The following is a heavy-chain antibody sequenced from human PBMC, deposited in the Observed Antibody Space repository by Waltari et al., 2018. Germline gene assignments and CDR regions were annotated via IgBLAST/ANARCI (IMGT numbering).Heavy chain of an antibody. CDR3: ASRVSSPGGLDV. Sequence: EVQLVESGGGLVKPGGSLRLSCSASGFTFKNRTMTWVRQAPGKGVGWVASISSKSTYIFYADSVKGRFTISRDNADNSLTLQMNSLEAADTALYYCASRVSSPGGLDVWGQGTTVTVSS. J-gene: IGHJ6*02. V-gene: IGHV3-21*02. CDR2: ISSKSTYI. D-gene: IGHD3-16*01. CDR1: GFTFKNRT.